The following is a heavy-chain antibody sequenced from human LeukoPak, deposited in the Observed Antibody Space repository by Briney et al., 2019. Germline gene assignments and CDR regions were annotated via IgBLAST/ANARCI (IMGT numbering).Heavy chain of an antibody. CDR1: GGSVSSSFYY. V-gene: IGHV4-39*01. Sequence: PSETLSLTCTGSGGSVSSSFYYWGWIRQPPGKGLEWIGSMYFSGSTHYNPSLKSRVTISVDTSKNQFSLKLTSVTAADTAVYYCANAASYSVDYWGQGTLVTVSS. CDR3: ANAASYSVDY. CDR2: MYFSGST. D-gene: IGHD1-26*01. J-gene: IGHJ4*02.